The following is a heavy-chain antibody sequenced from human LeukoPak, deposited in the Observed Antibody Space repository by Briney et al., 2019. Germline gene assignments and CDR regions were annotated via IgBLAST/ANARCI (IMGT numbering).Heavy chain of an antibody. CDR2: ISGSGGST. V-gene: IGHV3-23*01. Sequence: GGSLRLSCAASGFTFSSYAMSWVRQAPGKGLERVSAISGSGGSTYYADSVKGRFTISRDNSKNTLYLQMNSLRAEDTAVYYCAKDTALRFLEWLLSYFDYWGQGTLVTVSS. D-gene: IGHD3-3*01. CDR3: AKDTALRFLEWLLSYFDY. J-gene: IGHJ4*02. CDR1: GFTFSSYA.